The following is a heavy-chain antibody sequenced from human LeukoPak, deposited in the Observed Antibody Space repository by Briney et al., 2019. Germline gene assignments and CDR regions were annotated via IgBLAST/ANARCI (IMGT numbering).Heavy chain of an antibody. V-gene: IGHV3-33*01. D-gene: IGHD2-2*01. CDR3: ARGYQLHHYYYYGMDV. CDR1: GFTFSSYG. J-gene: IGHJ6*04. Sequence: QPGRSLRLSCAASGFTFSSYGMHWVRQAPGKGLEWVAVIWYDGSNKYYADSAKGRFTISRDNSKNTLYLQMNSLRAEDTAVYYCARGYQLHHYYYYGMDVWGKGTTVTVSS. CDR2: IWYDGSNK.